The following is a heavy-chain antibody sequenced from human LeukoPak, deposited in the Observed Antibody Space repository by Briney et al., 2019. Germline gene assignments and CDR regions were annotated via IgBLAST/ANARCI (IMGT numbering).Heavy chain of an antibody. D-gene: IGHD1-26*01. CDR2: ISGSSDDI. Sequence: GGSLRLSCAASGFTFSNYNMNWVRQAPGKGLEWVSSISGSSDDIYYADSVKGRFSISRDNSKNSVYLQMKRLRAEDTALYYCARRGYHDYSGFDYWGQGTLVTVSS. J-gene: IGHJ4*02. CDR1: GFTFSNYN. CDR3: ARRGYHDYSGFDY. V-gene: IGHV3-21*01.